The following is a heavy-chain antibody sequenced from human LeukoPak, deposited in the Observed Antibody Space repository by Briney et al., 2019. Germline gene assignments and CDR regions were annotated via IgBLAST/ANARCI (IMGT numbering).Heavy chain of an antibody. V-gene: IGHV3-53*01. CDR1: GFTVSSNY. CDR3: ARDQYSSYYGMDV. Sequence: PGGSLRLSCAASGFTVSSNYMSWVRQAPGKGLEWVSVIYSGGSTYYADSVKGRFTISRDNSKYTLYLQMNSLRAEDTAVYYCARDQYSSYYGMDVWGQGTTVTVSS. CDR2: IYSGGST. J-gene: IGHJ6*02. D-gene: IGHD5-18*01.